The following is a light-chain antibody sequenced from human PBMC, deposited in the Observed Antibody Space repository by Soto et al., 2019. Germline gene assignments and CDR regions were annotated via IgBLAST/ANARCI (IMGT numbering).Light chain of an antibody. CDR1: QSVFSS. CDR3: QQYHNWPA. V-gene: IGKV3-15*01. Sequence: PDTLSVSPGERATLSCRASQSVFSSLAWYQQKPGQAPRLLIYGAATRATGIPARFSGSGSGTEFTLTISSLQSEDFAVYYCQQYHNWPAFGQGTKV. CDR2: GAA. J-gene: IGKJ1*01.